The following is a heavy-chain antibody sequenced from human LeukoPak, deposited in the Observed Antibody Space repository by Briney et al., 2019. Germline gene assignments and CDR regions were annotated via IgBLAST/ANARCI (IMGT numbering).Heavy chain of an antibody. CDR2: ISYDGSNK. CDR1: GFTFSSYA. V-gene: IGHV3-30*04. Sequence: GGSLRLSCAASGFTFSSYAMHWVRQAPGKGVEWVAVISYDGSNKYYADSVKGRFTIFRDNSKNPLYLQMNSLRAEDTAVYYWARLLRVPAAIPFVPSHPLDYWGQGTLVTVSS. D-gene: IGHD2-2*01. J-gene: IGHJ4*02. CDR3: ARLLRVPAAIPFVPSHPLDY.